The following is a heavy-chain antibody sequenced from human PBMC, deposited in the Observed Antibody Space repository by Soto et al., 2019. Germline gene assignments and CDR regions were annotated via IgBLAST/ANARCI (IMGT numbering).Heavy chain of an antibody. CDR1: GLASSPYA. Sequence: GRSLRLPCAASGLASSPYAISWVRQAPGKGREWVSTISASGYSAYYGGAVKGRFTTSRDSSKSALYLQMNRLRADDTAVYYFAKCEQRGDPVDHCCRGTHFTVS. V-gene: IGHV3-23*01. D-gene: IGHD3-10*01. CDR2: ISASGYSA. J-gene: IGHJ4*02. CDR3: AKCEQRGDPVDH.